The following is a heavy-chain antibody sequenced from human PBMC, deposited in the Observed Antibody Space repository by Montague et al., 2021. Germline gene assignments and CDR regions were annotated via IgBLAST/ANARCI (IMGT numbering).Heavy chain of an antibody. J-gene: IGHJ1*01. Sequence: SLRLSCAASGFTFSSYALHWVRQAPGKGLAWVAVISYDGSNKYYADSVKGRFTVSRDNSKNTLYLQMNSLRAEDTAVYYCARSLTNGLLAEYFQHWGQGTLVTVSS. CDR2: ISYDGSNK. CDR3: ARSLTNGLLAEYFQH. V-gene: IGHV3-30-3*01. CDR1: GFTFSSYA. D-gene: IGHD2-8*01.